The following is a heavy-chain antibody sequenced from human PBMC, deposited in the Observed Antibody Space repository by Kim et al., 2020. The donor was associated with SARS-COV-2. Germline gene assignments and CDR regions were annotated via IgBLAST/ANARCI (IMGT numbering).Heavy chain of an antibody. D-gene: IGHD2-15*01. J-gene: IGHJ4*02. V-gene: IGHV1-69*13. CDR1: GGTSRNYA. Sequence: SVKVSCKASGGTSRNYAISWVRQAPGQGLEWMGVIIPVFGTANYAQNFQDRLTITVDESRNTAYMELSSLRSDETAVFYCAYTQDVVVVVAADYYFDYWGQGTLVTVSS. CDR2: IIPVFGTA. CDR3: AYTQDVVVVVAADYYFDY.